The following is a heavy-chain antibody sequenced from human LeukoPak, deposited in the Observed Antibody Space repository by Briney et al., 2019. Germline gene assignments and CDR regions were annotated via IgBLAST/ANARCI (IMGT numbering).Heavy chain of an antibody. J-gene: IGHJ3*02. CDR1: GYTCTSYD. D-gene: IGHD3-3*01. V-gene: IGHV1-8*01. CDR3: ARARFLEWLPYDAFDI. Sequence: ASVKVSCKASGYTCTSYDINWVRQATGQGLEWMGWMNPNSGNTGYAQKFQGRVTMTRNTSISTAYMELSSLRSEDTAVYYCARARFLEWLPYDAFDIWGQGTMVTVSS. CDR2: MNPNSGNT.